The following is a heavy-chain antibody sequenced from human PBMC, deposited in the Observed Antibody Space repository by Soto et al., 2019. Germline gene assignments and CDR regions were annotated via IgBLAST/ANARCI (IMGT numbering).Heavy chain of an antibody. CDR2: IGTAGDT. CDR1: GFTFSSYD. Sequence: PGGSLRLSCAASGFTFSSYDMHWVRQATGKGLEWVSAIGTAGDTYYPGSVKGRFTISRENAKNSLYLQMNSLRAGDTAVYYCARGGYCSSTSCYFNQNDAFDIWGQGTMVTVSS. CDR3: ARGGYCSSTSCYFNQNDAFDI. J-gene: IGHJ3*02. V-gene: IGHV3-13*01. D-gene: IGHD2-2*03.